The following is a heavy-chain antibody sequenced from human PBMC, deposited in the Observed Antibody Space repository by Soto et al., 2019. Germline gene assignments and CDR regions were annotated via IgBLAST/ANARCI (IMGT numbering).Heavy chain of an antibody. Sequence: SETLSLTCSVSGGSLSGFPWIWIRQPPGKGLAWVGYIYHTGRSNYNPSLKSRLTISLDMSRNQFSLQLTSVTAADTALYYCARVSNESAGNGAFDYWGLGTLVTVSS. J-gene: IGHJ4*02. V-gene: IGHV4-59*01. CDR1: GGSLSGFP. CDR3: ARVSNESAGNGAFDY. CDR2: IYHTGRS. D-gene: IGHD3-10*01.